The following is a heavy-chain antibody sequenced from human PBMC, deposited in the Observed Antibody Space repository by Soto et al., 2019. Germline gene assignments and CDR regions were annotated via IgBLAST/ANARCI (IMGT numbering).Heavy chain of an antibody. CDR3: ARHGEHSSSWYFDF. D-gene: IGHD6-13*01. V-gene: IGHV4-59*08. J-gene: IGHJ4*02. CDR2: IYYSEST. Sequence: SETLSLTCTVSGGSLSSYYWSWIRQAPGKGLEYLGYIYYSESTNYNPSLKSRVTISVDTSKNQFSLKLSSVTAADTAVYYCARHGEHSSSWYFDFWGQGTLVTVSS. CDR1: GGSLSSYY.